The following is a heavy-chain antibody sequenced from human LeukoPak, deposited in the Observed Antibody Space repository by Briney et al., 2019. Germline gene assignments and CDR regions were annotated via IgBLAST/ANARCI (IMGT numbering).Heavy chain of an antibody. CDR3: AQATTIRLGELSLEDAFDI. V-gene: IGHV1-2*02. CDR1: GYTFTGYY. Sequence: ASVKVSCKASGYTFTGYYIHWVRQAPGQGLEWMGWINPNSGGTNYAQKFQGRVTMTEDTSTDTAYMELSSLRSEDTAVYYCAQATTIRLGELSLEDAFDIWGQGTMVTVSS. CDR2: INPNSGGT. J-gene: IGHJ3*02. D-gene: IGHD3-16*02.